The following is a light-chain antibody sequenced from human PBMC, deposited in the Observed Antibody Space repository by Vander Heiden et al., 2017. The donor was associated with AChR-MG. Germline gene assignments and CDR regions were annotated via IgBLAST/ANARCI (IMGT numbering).Light chain of an antibody. J-gene: IGLJ3*02. CDR3: SAWDKRLSGWM. Sequence: QAGLTQAPSVSKDLGQTVTLTCTGNKNNVGYEGAAWLQQHPGHPPKLLSSRDNRRPSGISERFSAARSGNTASLTISGLQPEDEADYYCSAWDKRLSGWMFGGGTKLSVL. V-gene: IGLV10-54*04. CDR1: KNNVGYEG. CDR2: RDN.